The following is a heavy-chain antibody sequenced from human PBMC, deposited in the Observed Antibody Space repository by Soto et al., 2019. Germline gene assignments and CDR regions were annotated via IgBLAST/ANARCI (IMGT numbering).Heavy chain of an antibody. CDR2: INHSGST. CDR1: GGTFRGYY. J-gene: IGHJ5*02. CDR3: AIHYSSSWLYAWFDP. D-gene: IGHD6-13*01. Sequence: QVQLQQWGAGLLKPSETLSLTCAVYGGTFRGYYWSWIRQPPVKGLEWIGEINHSGSTNYNPSLKCRVSISVDSSKNQFSRKRSSVTAAVTAVYYCAIHYSSSWLYAWFDPWGQGTLVTVSS. V-gene: IGHV4-34*08.